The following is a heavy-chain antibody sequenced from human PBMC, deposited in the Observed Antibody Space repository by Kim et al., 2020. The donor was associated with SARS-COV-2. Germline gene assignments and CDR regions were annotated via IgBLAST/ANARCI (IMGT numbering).Heavy chain of an antibody. CDR2: INHSGST. V-gene: IGHV4-34*01. CDR3: ARQLRWKGHSNWFDP. J-gene: IGHJ5*02. D-gene: IGHD4-17*01. CDR1: GGSFSGYY. Sequence: SETLSLTCAVYGGSFSGYYWSWIRQPPGKGLEWIGEINHSGSTNYNPSLKSRVTISVDTSKNQFSLKLSSVTAADTAVYYCARQLRWKGHSNWFDPWGQGTLVTVSS.